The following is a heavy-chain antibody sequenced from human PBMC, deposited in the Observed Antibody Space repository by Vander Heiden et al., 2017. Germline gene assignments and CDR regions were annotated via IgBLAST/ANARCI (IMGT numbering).Heavy chain of an antibody. CDR1: GFTFDDYA. CDR2: ISWNSVSI. D-gene: IGHD3-22*01. J-gene: IGHJ6*02. V-gene: IGHV3-9*01. CDR3: AKDMSPIVVVTPYYYYGMDV. Sequence: EVQLVESGGGLVQPGRSLRLSCAASGFTFDDYAMHGVRQAPGKGLEWVSGISWNSVSIGYADSVKGLFTISRDNAKNSLYLQMNSLRAEDTALYYCAKDMSPIVVVTPYYYYGMDVWGQGTTVTVSS.